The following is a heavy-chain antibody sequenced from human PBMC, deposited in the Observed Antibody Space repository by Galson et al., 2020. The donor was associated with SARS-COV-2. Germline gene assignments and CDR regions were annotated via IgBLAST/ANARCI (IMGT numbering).Heavy chain of an antibody. V-gene: IGHV4-38-2*01. CDR2: IHHSGST. J-gene: IGHJ3*02. CDR3: ARQRVRAFDI. CDR1: GYSISSGYY. Sequence: SETLSLTCAVSGYSISSGYYWGWIRQPPGKGLEWIGSIHHSGSTYYNPSLKSRVTISVDTSKNQFSLKLSSVTAADTAVYYCARQRVRAFDIWGQGTMVTVSS.